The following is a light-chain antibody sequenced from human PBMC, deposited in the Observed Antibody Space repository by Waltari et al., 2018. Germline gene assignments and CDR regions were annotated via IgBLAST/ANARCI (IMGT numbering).Light chain of an antibody. CDR2: TVS. CDR3: MQGTHWPYT. V-gene: IGKV2-30*02. Sequence: DVVMTQSPLSLPVILGQPASISCKSSQSLVHSNGNTYLQWFQQRPGQSPRRLIYTVSNRESGVPDRFSGIGSGTDFTLKISRVEAEDVGVYYCMQGTHWPYTFGQGTRLDIK. J-gene: IGKJ2*01. CDR1: QSLVHSNGNTY.